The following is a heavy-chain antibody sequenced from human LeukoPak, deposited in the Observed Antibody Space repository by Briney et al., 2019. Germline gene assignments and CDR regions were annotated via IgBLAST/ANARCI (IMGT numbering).Heavy chain of an antibody. D-gene: IGHD1-26*01. V-gene: IGHV4-34*01. CDR3: ARGRLVGATSYFDY. Sequence: SKTLSLTCAVYGGSFSGYYWSWIRQPPGKGLEWIGEINHSGSTNYNPSLKSRVTISVDTSKNQFSLKLSSVTAADTAVYYCARGRLVGATSYFDYWGQGTLVTVSS. J-gene: IGHJ4*02. CDR2: INHSGST. CDR1: GGSFSGYY.